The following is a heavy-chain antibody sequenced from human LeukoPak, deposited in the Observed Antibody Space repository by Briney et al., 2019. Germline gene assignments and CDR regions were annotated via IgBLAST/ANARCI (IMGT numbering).Heavy chain of an antibody. Sequence: ASVKASCKASGYTFTGYYMHWVRQAPGQGLEWMGWINPNSGGTNYTQKFQGRVTMTRDTSISTAYMELSRLRSDDTAVYYCAREGISSGWSIGYYYMDVWGKGTTVTLSS. CDR2: INPNSGGT. V-gene: IGHV1-2*02. J-gene: IGHJ6*03. D-gene: IGHD6-19*01. CDR3: AREGISSGWSIGYYYMDV. CDR1: GYTFTGYY.